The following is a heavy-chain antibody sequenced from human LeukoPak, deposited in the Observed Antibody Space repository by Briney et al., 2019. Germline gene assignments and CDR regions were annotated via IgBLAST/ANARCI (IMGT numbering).Heavy chain of an antibody. CDR3: ARAGGFWSGFDI. Sequence: ASVKVSCKASGYTFTSYYMHWVRQAPGQGLEWMGIINPSGGSTSYAQKFQGRVTITADESTSTAYMELSSLRSEDTAVYYCARAGGFWSGFDIWGQGTMVTVSS. V-gene: IGHV1-46*01. D-gene: IGHD3-3*01. CDR1: GYTFTSYY. CDR2: INPSGGST. J-gene: IGHJ3*02.